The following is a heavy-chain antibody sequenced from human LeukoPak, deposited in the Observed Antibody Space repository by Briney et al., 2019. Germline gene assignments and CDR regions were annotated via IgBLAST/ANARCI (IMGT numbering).Heavy chain of an antibody. CDR3: ARDLAHDY. V-gene: IGHV3-21*01. J-gene: IGHJ4*02. CDR1: GFSFSGYS. CDR2: VSSSSGHI. Sequence: KPGGSLRLSCAASGFSFSGYSMDWVRQAPGKGLEWVSSVSSSSGHIYYADSVKGRFTISRDNAKNSLYLQMNTLRADDTAVYYCARDLAHDYWGQGALVTVSS.